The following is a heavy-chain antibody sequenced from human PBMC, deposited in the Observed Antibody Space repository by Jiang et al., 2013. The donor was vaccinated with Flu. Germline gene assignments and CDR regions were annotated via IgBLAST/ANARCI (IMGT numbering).Heavy chain of an antibody. D-gene: IGHD2-8*01. CDR3: ARFTNDAFDY. CDR1: GGSISNNY. CDR2: IYASGST. V-gene: IGHV4-4*07. Sequence: LLKPSETLSLTCTVSGGSISNNYWIWIRQSAGKGLEWLGRIYASGSTNYNPSLKSRVTMSVDTSKNQFSLKLSSVTAADTAVYYCARFTNDAFDYWGQGTLVTVSS. J-gene: IGHJ4*02.